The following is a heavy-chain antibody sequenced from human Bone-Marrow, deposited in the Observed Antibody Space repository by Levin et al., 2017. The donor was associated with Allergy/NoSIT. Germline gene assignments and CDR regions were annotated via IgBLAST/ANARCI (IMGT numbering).Heavy chain of an antibody. CDR1: GFTFNAYA. CDR3: ARDSSDYYSVAGAFDS. J-gene: IGHJ4*02. V-gene: IGHV3-30*03. Sequence: GGSLRLSCAASGFTFNAYAIHWVRQAPGKGLEWVAVISYDGTKKYYVDSVKGRFTISRDNSKNTVYLQMNSLRADDTAVYYCARDSSDYYSVAGAFDSWGQGTLVTVSS. CDR2: ISYDGTKK. D-gene: IGHD3-22*01.